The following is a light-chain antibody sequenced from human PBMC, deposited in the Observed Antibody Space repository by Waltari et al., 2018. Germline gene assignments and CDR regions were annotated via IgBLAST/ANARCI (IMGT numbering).Light chain of an antibody. Sequence: HQKPGQAPVLVINGKNNRPSGIPDRFAGSSSGNTASLTITGAQAEDEADYYCNSRDSSGNHWVFGGGTKLTVL. CDR3: NSRDSSGNHWV. V-gene: IGLV3-19*01. CDR2: GKN. J-gene: IGLJ3*02.